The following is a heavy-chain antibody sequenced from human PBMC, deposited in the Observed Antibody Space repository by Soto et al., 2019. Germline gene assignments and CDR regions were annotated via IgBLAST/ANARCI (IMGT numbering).Heavy chain of an antibody. CDR1: GYNFTNYW. J-gene: IGHJ6*02. V-gene: IGHV5-51*01. CDR2: IYPADSDT. Sequence: EVQLVQSGAEVKKPGESLKISCKGSGYNFTNYWIGWVRQMPGKGLEWMGIIYPADSDTTYSPSFQGQVTISVDKSITTAYLQWSRLKASDTAMYYCAKGMAALGYPGYYYYGLDVWGQGTTVTVSS. D-gene: IGHD3-9*01. CDR3: AKGMAALGYPGYYYYGLDV.